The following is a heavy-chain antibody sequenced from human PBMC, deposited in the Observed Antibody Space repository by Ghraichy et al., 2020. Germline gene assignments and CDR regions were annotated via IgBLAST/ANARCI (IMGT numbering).Heavy chain of an antibody. CDR1: GGSISGSY. V-gene: IGHV4-59*01. D-gene: IGHD6-13*01. Sequence: SETLSLTCTVSGGSISGSYWSWIRQPPGKRLEWIGYIHYSGSTNYNPSLKSRVTISVDTSKNQFSLKLSSVTAADTAVYYCATRSDLEYSSPFDYWGQGTLVTVSS. CDR2: IHYSGST. CDR3: ATRSDLEYSSPFDY. J-gene: IGHJ4*02.